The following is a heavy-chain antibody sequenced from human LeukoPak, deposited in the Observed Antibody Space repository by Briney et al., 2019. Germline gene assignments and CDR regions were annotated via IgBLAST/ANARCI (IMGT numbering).Heavy chain of an antibody. CDR1: GFTLNNAW. CDR3: TADPPGFSSGIDY. J-gene: IGHJ4*02. D-gene: IGHD6-19*01. V-gene: IGHV3-15*01. CDR2: IKSKIDGGTT. Sequence: GGSLRLSCAASGFTLNNAWMSWVRQAPGKGLEWVGHIKSKIDGGTTDYAAPVKGRFTISRDDSKNTLYLQMNSLKTEDTAVYYCTADPPGFSSGIDYWGQGTLVTVSS.